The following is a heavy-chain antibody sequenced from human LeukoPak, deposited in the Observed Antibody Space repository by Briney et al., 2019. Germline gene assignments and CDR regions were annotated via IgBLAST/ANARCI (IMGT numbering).Heavy chain of an antibody. V-gene: IGHV4-38-2*02. D-gene: IGHD1-26*01. CDR3: ARYREVGATVDY. CDR1: GGSISSGYY. CDR2: IHYRGST. J-gene: IGHJ4*02. Sequence: SETLSLTCTVSGGSISSGYYWGWIRQPPGRELEWIASIHYRGSTHYNPSLASLKSRVTISGDTSKNQFSLTLSSVTAADTAVYYCARYREVGATVDYWGQGTLVTVSS.